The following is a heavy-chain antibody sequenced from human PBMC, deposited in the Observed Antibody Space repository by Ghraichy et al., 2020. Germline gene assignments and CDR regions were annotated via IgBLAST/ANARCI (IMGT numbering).Heavy chain of an antibody. D-gene: IGHD1-26*01. Sequence: SETLSLTCTVSGYSISSGYYWGWIRQPPGKGLEWIGSIYHSGSTYYNPSLKSRVTISVDTSKNQFSLKLSSVTAADTAVYYCARHPPSGTYGRDVWGQGTTVTVS. CDR3: ARHPPSGTYGRDV. CDR2: IYHSGST. J-gene: IGHJ6*02. V-gene: IGHV4-38-2*02. CDR1: GYSISSGYY.